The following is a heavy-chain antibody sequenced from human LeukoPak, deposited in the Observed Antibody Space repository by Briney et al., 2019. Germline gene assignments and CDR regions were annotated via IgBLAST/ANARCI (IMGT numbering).Heavy chain of an antibody. J-gene: IGHJ4*02. CDR3: AKSSDYYGSGSYDY. CDR1: GFTFSSYG. Sequence: GGSLRLSCAASGFTFSSYGMHWVRQAPGKGLEWVAVISYDGSNKYYADSVKGRFTISRDNSKNTPYLQMNSLRAEDTAVYYCAKSSDYYGSGSYDYWGQGTLVTVSS. D-gene: IGHD3-10*01. V-gene: IGHV3-30*18. CDR2: ISYDGSNK.